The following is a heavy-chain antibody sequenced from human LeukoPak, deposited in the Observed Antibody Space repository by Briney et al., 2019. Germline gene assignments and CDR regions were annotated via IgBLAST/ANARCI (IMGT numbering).Heavy chain of an antibody. D-gene: IGHD4-17*01. CDR2: IIPIFGTA. V-gene: IGHV1-69*05. Sequence: SVKVSCKASGGAFSSYAISWVRQAPGQGLEWMGGIIPIFGTANYAQKFQGRVTMTTDTSTSTAYMELRSLRSDDTAVYYCARDPHGLYYYYGMDVWGQGTTVTVSS. J-gene: IGHJ6*02. CDR3: ARDPHGLYYYYGMDV. CDR1: GGAFSSYA.